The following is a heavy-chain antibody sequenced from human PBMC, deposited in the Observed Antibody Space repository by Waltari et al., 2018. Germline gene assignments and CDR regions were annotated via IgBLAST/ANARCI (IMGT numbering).Heavy chain of an antibody. J-gene: IGHJ5*02. CDR1: GGTFSSYG. Sequence: QVQLVQSGAEVKKPGSSVKVSCKASGGTFSSYGISWVRKAPGQGVEWMGGSTPIFVTTNTSQKFKGRLMITADESTRTAYMELRSLRSEDTAVYYCASLVLPKGTFEPYNWFDPWGQGTLVTVSS. V-gene: IGHV1-69*01. D-gene: IGHD2-8*01. CDR3: ASLVLPKGTFEPYNWFDP. CDR2: STPIFVTT.